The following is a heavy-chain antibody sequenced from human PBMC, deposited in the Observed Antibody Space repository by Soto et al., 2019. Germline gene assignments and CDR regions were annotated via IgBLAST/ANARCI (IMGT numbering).Heavy chain of an antibody. D-gene: IGHD4-17*01. V-gene: IGHV4-59*08. CDR2: IYYSGST. CDR1: GGSISSYY. J-gene: IGHJ5*02. Sequence: PSETLSLTCTVSGGSISSYYWSWIRQPPGKGLEWIGYIYYSGSTNYNPSLKSRVTISVDTSKNQFSLKLSSVTAADTAVYYCARRVRGYGDYVFWFDPWGQGTLVTVSS. CDR3: ARRVRGYGDYVFWFDP.